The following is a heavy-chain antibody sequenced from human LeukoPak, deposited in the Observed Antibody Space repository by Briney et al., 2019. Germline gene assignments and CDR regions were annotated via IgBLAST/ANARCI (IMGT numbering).Heavy chain of an antibody. CDR1: GGSISSYY. D-gene: IGHD3-3*01. V-gene: IGHV4-59*01. J-gene: IGHJ3*01. CDR3: ARDFGVYPRVFNL. CDR2: IYYSGST. Sequence: SETLSLTCTVSGGSISSYYWSWIRQPPGKGLEWIGYIYYSGSTNYNPSLKSRVTISVDTSKNQFSLKLSSVTAADTAVYYCARDFGVYPRVFNLWGQGKMAPVS.